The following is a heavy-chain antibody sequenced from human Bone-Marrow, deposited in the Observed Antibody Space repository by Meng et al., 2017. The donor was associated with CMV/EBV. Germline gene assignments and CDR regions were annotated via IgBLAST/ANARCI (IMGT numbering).Heavy chain of an antibody. CDR2: INYYGTST. CDR3: AREFSAADYYFDN. V-gene: IGHV3-7*01. D-gene: IGHD6-13*01. J-gene: IGHJ4*02. Sequence: GESLKISCAASGFTVSSNYMSWVRQAPGGGLEWVANINYYGTSTYYLDSVKGRFTISRDNAENSLFLQMNNLRAEDTAVYFCAREFSAADYYFDNWGQGTLVTVSS. CDR1: GFTVSSNY.